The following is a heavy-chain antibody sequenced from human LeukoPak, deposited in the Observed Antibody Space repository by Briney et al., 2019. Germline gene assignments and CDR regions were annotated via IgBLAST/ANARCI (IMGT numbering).Heavy chain of an antibody. V-gene: IGHV4-31*02. CDR1: GFTFSDRY. J-gene: IGHJ4*02. CDR3: ARGGWGYYFDY. Sequence: LRLSCAASGFTFSDRYMSWIRQHPGKGLEWIGYIYYSGSTYYNPSLKSRVTISVDTSKNQFSLKLSSVTAADTAVYYCARGGWGYYFDYWGQGTLVTVSS. D-gene: IGHD6-19*01. CDR2: IYYSGST.